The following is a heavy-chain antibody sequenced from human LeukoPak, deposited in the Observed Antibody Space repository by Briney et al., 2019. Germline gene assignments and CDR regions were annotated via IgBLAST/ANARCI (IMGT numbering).Heavy chain of an antibody. V-gene: IGHV1-8*01. Sequence: GASVKVSCKAPGYTLTSYDINWVRQATGQGLEWMGSMNPKSGNTGYAQKFQGRVTMTRNTSISTAYMELSSLRSEDTAVYYCARVSGYCSGTNCYYHYGMDVWGQGTTVTVSS. J-gene: IGHJ6*02. CDR2: MNPKSGNT. D-gene: IGHD2-2*01. CDR1: GYTLTSYD. CDR3: ARVSGYCSGTNCYYHYGMDV.